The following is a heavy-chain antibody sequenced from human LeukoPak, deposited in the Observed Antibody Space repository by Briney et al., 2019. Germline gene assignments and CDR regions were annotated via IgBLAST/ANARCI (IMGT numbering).Heavy chain of an antibody. V-gene: IGHV3-30*18. Sequence: PWESLRLSCAASGFTFSSYGMHWVRQAPGKGLDWVAVISYDGSNKYYADSVKGRFTISRDNSKNTLFLQMNSLRAEDTAVYYCAKGSNRGVATIDYWGQGTLVTAAS. J-gene: IGHJ4*02. CDR2: ISYDGSNK. D-gene: IGHD5-12*01. CDR3: AKGSNRGVATIDY. CDR1: GFTFSSYG.